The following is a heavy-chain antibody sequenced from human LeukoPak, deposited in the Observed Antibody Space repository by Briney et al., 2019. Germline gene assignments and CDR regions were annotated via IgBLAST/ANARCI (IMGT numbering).Heavy chain of an antibody. D-gene: IGHD6-6*01. V-gene: IGHV1-46*01. Sequence: ASVKVSCKASGYTFTGYYMHWVRQAPGQGLEWMGIINPSGGSTSYAQKFQGRVTMTRDMSTSTVYMELSSLRSEDTAVYYCARVGPYSSSSQGFDYWGQGTLVTVSS. CDR1: GYTFTGYY. CDR3: ARVGPYSSSSQGFDY. J-gene: IGHJ4*02. CDR2: INPSGGST.